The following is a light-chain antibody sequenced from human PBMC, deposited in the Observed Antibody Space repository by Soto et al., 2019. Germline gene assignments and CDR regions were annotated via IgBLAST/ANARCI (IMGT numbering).Light chain of an antibody. CDR1: SSDVGGYNY. J-gene: IGLJ1*01. Sequence: QSALTQPASVSGSPGQSITISCTGTSSDVGGYNYVSWYQHHPGKAPKLIIYDVTNRPSGFSNPFSGSKSGNTASLTISGLQPEDEADYYCSSYTPSNTRQMVFGTGTRVTVL. V-gene: IGLV2-14*03. CDR2: DVT. CDR3: SSYTPSNTRQMV.